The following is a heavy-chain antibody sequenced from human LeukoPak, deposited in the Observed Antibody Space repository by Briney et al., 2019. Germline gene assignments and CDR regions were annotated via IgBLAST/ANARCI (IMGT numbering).Heavy chain of an antibody. CDR1: GGSFSGYY. D-gene: IGHD6-13*01. Sequence: PSETLSLTCAVYGGSFSGYYWSWIRQPPGKGLEWIGEINHSGSTNYNPSLKSRVTISVDTSKNQFSLKLSSVTAADTAVYYCARGKYSSSWYWGADYWGQGTLVTVSS. J-gene: IGHJ4*02. CDR3: ARGKYSSSWYWGADY. V-gene: IGHV4-34*01. CDR2: INHSGST.